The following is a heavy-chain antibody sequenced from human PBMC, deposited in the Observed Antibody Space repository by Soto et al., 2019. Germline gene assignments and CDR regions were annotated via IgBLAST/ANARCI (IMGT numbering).Heavy chain of an antibody. J-gene: IGHJ6*02. Sequence: QVQLVESGGGVVQPGRSLRLSCAASGFTFSSYAMHWVRQAPGKGLEWEAVISYDGSNKYYADSVKGRFTISRDNSKNTLYLQMNSLRAEDTAVYYCARTGYCSSTSCPGMYGMDVWGQGTTVTVSS. CDR1: GFTFSSYA. CDR3: ARTGYCSSTSCPGMYGMDV. V-gene: IGHV3-30-3*01. CDR2: ISYDGSNK. D-gene: IGHD2-2*01.